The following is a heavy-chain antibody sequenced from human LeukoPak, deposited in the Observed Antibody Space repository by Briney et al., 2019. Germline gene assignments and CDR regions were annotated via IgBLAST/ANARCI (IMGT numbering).Heavy chain of an antibody. CDR3: ARGHDYGDYGAFAYHFDY. Sequence: GGSLRLSCAASGFVVSSNYMSWVRQPPGKGLEWVSVIYSGGQTFYPDSVKGRFTISRDSSENMVYLQMTSLRAEDTAVYYCARGHDYGDYGAFAYHFDYWGQGTLVTVSS. CDR1: GFVVSSNY. J-gene: IGHJ4*02. V-gene: IGHV3-66*01. D-gene: IGHD4-17*01. CDR2: IYSGGQT.